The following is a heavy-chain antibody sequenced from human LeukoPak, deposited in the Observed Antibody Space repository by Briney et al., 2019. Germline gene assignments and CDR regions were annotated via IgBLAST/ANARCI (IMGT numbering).Heavy chain of an antibody. CDR2: LYYSGST. CDR1: GGSISSGGYY. D-gene: IGHD3-9*01. Sequence: TSETLSLTCTVSGGSISSGGYYWSWIRQHPGKGLEWIGYLYYSGSTYYNPSLKSRVTISVDTSKNQFSLKLSSVTAADTAVYYCARADYDILTGQTYNWFDPWGQGTLVTVSS. J-gene: IGHJ5*02. V-gene: IGHV4-31*03. CDR3: ARADYDILTGQTYNWFDP.